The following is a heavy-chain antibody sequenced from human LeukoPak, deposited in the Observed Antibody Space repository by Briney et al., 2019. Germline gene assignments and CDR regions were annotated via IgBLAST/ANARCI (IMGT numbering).Heavy chain of an antibody. D-gene: IGHD7-27*01. J-gene: IGHJ4*02. V-gene: IGHV4-59*01. CDR2: VYYTGST. CDR3: ATNTGTAFDY. CDR1: GDFITAYY. Sequence: SETLSLTCTVSGDFITAYYWSWIRQPPGKGLEWIGYVYYTGSTEYNPSLRSRVTISLEMSKHQFSLDLTSVTAADTAVYYCATNTGTAFDYWGQGALVTVSS.